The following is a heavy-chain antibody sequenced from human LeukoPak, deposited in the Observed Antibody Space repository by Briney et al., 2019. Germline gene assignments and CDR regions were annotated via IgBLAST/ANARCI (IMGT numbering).Heavy chain of an antibody. CDR1: GFTLSTYS. J-gene: IGHJ5*02. D-gene: IGHD6-19*01. CDR2: ISSSSLYI. CDR3: ARGTVAAYNWFDP. Sequence: GGSLRLSCAASGFTLSTYSLSWVRQAPGKGLEWVSSISSSSLYIYYADSVKGRFTISRDNAKNSLFLQMNSLRAEDTAVYYCARGTVAAYNWFDPWGQGTLVTVSS. V-gene: IGHV3-21*01.